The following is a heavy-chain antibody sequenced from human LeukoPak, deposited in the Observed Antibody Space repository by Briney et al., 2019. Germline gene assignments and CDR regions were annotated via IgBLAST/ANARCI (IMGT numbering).Heavy chain of an antibody. CDR1: GGSFSGYY. J-gene: IGHJ4*02. D-gene: IGHD3-22*01. V-gene: IGHV4-34*01. CDR3: ARVRITMIVVALDY. Sequence: KPSETLSLTCAVYGGSFSGYYWSWIRQPPGKGLEWIGEINHSGSTNYNPSLKSRVTISVDTSKNQFSLKLSSVTAADTAVYYCARVRITMIVVALDYWGQGTLVTVSS. CDR2: INHSGST.